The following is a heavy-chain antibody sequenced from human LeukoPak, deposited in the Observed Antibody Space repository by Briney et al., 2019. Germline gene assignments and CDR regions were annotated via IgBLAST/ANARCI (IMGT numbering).Heavy chain of an antibody. D-gene: IGHD3-10*01. CDR1: GFIFNNYW. J-gene: IGHJ3*02. CDR3: AKYIVWFGELAGDALDI. Sequence: GGSLRLSCAASGFIFNNYWMTWVRQTPGKGLEWVANINQGGSEEYYVDSLKGRFTISRDNAKNSLYLQMNSLRAEDTAVYYCAKYIVWFGELAGDALDIWGQGTMVTVSS. V-gene: IGHV3-7*01. CDR2: INQGGSEE.